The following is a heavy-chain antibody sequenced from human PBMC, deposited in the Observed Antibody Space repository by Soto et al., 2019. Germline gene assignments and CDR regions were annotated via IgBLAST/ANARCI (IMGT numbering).Heavy chain of an antibody. J-gene: IGHJ4*02. V-gene: IGHV3-7*02. CDR1: GFTFSSRW. Sequence: EVRLVESGGGLVQPGGSLRLSCEASGFTFSSRWMTWVRQGPGKGLEWVANIHEDKNAKDYVDSVKGRFTISRDNAKNSLYRQMNSLRDEDTAVYYCATHVGAAAAGLVLDFWGQGALVIVSS. CDR3: ATHVGAAAAGLVLDF. CDR2: IHEDKNAK. D-gene: IGHD6-25*01.